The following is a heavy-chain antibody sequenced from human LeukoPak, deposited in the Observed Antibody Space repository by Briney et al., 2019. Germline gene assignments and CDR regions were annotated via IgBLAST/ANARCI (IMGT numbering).Heavy chain of an antibody. Sequence: GGSLRLSCAASGFTFSTYAMSWVRQAPGKGLEWVSDISGSGVNTYYADSVKGRFTISRDNSKNTLYLEMNSLRAEDTAVYYCAKKWGAYFDHWGQGTLVTVSS. CDR3: AKKWGAYFDH. D-gene: IGHD3-16*01. J-gene: IGHJ4*02. CDR1: GFTFSTYA. CDR2: ISGSGVNT. V-gene: IGHV3-23*01.